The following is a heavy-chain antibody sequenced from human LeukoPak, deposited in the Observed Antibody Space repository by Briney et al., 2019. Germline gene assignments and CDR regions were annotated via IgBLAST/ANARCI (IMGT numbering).Heavy chain of an antibody. Sequence: GGSLRLSCAASGFTFSSHWMTWVRQAPGKGLEWVSSISNSSTYIYYADSVKGRFTISRDNVQNSLSLQMDSLRAEDTAVYYCARWVCSSTSCYYFDYWGQGSLVVVSS. CDR2: ISNSSTYI. V-gene: IGHV3-21*01. J-gene: IGHJ4*02. CDR1: GFTFSSHW. D-gene: IGHD2-2*01. CDR3: ARWVCSSTSCYYFDY.